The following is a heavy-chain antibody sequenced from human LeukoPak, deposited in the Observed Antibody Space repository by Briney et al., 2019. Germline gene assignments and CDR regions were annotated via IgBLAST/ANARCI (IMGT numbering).Heavy chain of an antibody. CDR2: IQNDATNE. V-gene: IGHV3-30*02. CDR3: ARVLAGLWYFDL. J-gene: IGHJ2*01. Sequence: GGSLRLSCAASGFTFSSYNIHWVRQAPGKGLEWVAFIQNDATNEYYAESVKGRFTASRDNSKNTSFLQMIDLRPEDTAVYYCARVLAGLWYFDLWGRGTLVTVSS. D-gene: IGHD2-15*01. CDR1: GFTFSSYN.